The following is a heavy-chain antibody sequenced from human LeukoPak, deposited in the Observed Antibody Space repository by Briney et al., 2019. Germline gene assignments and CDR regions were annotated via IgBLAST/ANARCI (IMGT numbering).Heavy chain of an antibody. CDR1: GGSISSYY. V-gene: IGHV4-4*07. Sequence: SETLSLTCTVSGGSISSYYWSWIRQPAGKGLEWIGRIYTRGSTNYNPSLKSRVTMSVDTSKNQFSLKLSSVTAADTAVYYCARDPPQYDILTGSVSYYYYMDVWGKGTTVTVSS. J-gene: IGHJ6*03. CDR3: ARDPPQYDILTGSVSYYYYMDV. CDR2: IYTRGST. D-gene: IGHD3-9*01.